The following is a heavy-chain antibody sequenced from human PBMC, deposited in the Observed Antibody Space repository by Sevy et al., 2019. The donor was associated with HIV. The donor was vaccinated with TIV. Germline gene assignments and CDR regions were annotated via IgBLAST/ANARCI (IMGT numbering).Heavy chain of an antibody. D-gene: IGHD4-17*01. CDR2: IYYSGST. Sequence: SETLSLTCTVSGDSVNSGRYYWSCIRQPPGKGLEWIGYIYYSGSTHYNPSLKSRVRVSVDTSNNLFSLTLTSVTAADTALYYWARAFGDYDPKLSDWYFDLWGRGTLFTVSS. CDR3: ARAFGDYDPKLSDWYFDL. V-gene: IGHV4-61*01. J-gene: IGHJ2*01. CDR1: GDSVNSGRYY.